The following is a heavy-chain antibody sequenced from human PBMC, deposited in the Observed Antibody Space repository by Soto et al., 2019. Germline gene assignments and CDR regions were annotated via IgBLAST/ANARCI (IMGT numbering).Heavy chain of an antibody. V-gene: IGHV4-61*01. CDR3: ARGPPYSSSWAYYYYYGMDV. CDR1: GGSVSSGSYY. CDR2: IYYSGST. J-gene: IGHJ6*02. D-gene: IGHD6-13*01. Sequence: TSETLSLTCTVSGGSVSSGSYYWSWIRQPPGKGLEWIGYIYYSGSTNYNPSLKSRVTTSVDTSKNQFSLKLSSVTAADTAVYYCARGPPYSSSWAYYYYYGMDVWGQGTTVTVSS.